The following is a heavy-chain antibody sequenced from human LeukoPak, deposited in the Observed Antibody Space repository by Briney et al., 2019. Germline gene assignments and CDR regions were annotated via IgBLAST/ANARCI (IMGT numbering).Heavy chain of an antibody. D-gene: IGHD2-2*01. V-gene: IGHV4-39*07. CDR3: AREPHCSDTSCYFGNAFDI. Sequence: SETLSLTCTVSGGSIRSGSYYWSWIRQPAGKGLEWIGSIYYSGSTYYNPSLKSRVTISLDTSKNQFSLKLSSVTAADTAVYYCAREPHCSDTSCYFGNAFDIWGQGTMVTVSS. J-gene: IGHJ3*02. CDR1: GGSIRSGSYY. CDR2: IYYSGST.